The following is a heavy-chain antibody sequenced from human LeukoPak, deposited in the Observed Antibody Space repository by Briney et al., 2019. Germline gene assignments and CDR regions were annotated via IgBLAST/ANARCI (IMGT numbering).Heavy chain of an antibody. D-gene: IGHD2-15*01. Sequence: SETLSLTCTVSGGSISNYCWSWIRQPAGKGLDWIGRTHDNCDSNHNPSLNSRVTMSLDTSTSQVSLKLASVTAADTAVYYCARAPSGCGGTCPSDHWGPGTQVTVSS. CDR2: THDNCDS. CDR3: ARAPSGCGGTCPSDH. V-gene: IGHV4-4*07. J-gene: IGHJ4*02. CDR1: GGSISNYC.